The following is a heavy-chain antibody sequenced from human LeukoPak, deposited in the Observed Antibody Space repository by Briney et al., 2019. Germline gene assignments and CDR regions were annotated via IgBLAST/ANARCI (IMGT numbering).Heavy chain of an antibody. CDR3: ARGGGYSYGYGDYFDY. J-gene: IGHJ4*02. CDR2: IWYDGSNK. CDR1: GFTFSSYG. D-gene: IGHD5-18*01. Sequence: GGSLRLSCAASGFTFSSYGMHWVRQAPGKGLEWVAVIWYDGSNKYYADSVKGRFTISRDNSKNTLYLQMNSLRAEDTAVYYCARGGGYSYGYGDYFDYWGQGTLITVSS. V-gene: IGHV3-33*01.